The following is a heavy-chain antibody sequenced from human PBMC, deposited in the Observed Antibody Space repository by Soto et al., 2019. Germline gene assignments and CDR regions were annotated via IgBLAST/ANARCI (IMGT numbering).Heavy chain of an antibody. CDR3: AMSLWFGNTPNWFDP. D-gene: IGHD3-10*01. V-gene: IGHV4-39*01. CDR2: IYYSGHT. CDR1: GGSISSSSYY. Sequence: SETLSLTCNVSGGSISSSSYYWGWIRQPPGKGLEWIASIYYSGHTYYNPSLKSRVTISVDTSKNQFSLKLSSVTAADTAVYNCAMSLWFGNTPNWFDPWGQGTLVTVSS. J-gene: IGHJ5*02.